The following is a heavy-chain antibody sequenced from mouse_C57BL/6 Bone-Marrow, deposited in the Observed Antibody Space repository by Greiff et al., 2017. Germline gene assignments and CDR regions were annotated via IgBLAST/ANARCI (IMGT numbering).Heavy chain of an antibody. J-gene: IGHJ1*03. CDR1: GYTFTSYG. Sequence: VQLQQSGAELARPGASVKLSCKASGYTFTSYGISWVKQRTGQGLEWIGEIYPRSGNTYYNEKFKGKATLTADNSSSTAYMELRSLTSEDSAVYFCARGGGNSWYFDVWGTGTTVTVSS. CDR3: ARGGGNSWYFDV. V-gene: IGHV1-81*01. CDR2: IYPRSGNT. D-gene: IGHD2-1*01.